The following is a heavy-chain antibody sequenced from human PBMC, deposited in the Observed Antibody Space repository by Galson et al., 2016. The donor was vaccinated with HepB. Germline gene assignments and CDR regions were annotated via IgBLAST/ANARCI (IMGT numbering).Heavy chain of an antibody. Sequence: CAISGDSVSSNSAAWSWIRQSPSRGLEWLGRIYYRSDWYDTYALSGQSRITITPDTSRNQSYLQLNSVTPDDTAIYYCVREFTDSYYLDSWGQGTLVTVSS. V-gene: IGHV6-1*01. D-gene: IGHD6-6*01. CDR1: GDSVSSNSAA. CDR3: VREFTDSYYLDS. J-gene: IGHJ4*02. CDR2: IYYRSDWYD.